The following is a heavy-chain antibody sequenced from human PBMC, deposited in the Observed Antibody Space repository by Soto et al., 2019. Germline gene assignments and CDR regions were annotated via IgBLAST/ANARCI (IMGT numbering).Heavy chain of an antibody. Sequence: GGSPRLPCEALGFPFSSFPMGWVRQAPGKGLEWISGITGGGTNAYYADSVKGRITIPRDKSKNTLYLQLNSLRAEDTAVYYCAKEAARPGPCDSWGQGTLVTVSS. D-gene: IGHD6-6*01. V-gene: IGHV3-23*01. J-gene: IGHJ4*02. CDR3: AKEAARPGPCDS. CDR1: GFPFSSFP. CDR2: ITGGGTNA.